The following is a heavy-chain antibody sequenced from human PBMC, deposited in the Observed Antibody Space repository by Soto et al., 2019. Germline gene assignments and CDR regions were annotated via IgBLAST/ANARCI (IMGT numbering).Heavy chain of an antibody. Sequence: VSLRLSCAASGFTFSSYAMSWVRQAPGKGREWVSSISGSGGGTYYADSVKGRFTISRDNSKNTLSLQMNSLRAEDTAVYYCAKSRGSGSYFNPSDAFDFWGQGTMVTVSS. J-gene: IGHJ3*01. CDR1: GFTFSSYA. CDR3: AKSRGSGSYFNPSDAFDF. V-gene: IGHV3-23*01. D-gene: IGHD3-10*01. CDR2: ISGSGGGT.